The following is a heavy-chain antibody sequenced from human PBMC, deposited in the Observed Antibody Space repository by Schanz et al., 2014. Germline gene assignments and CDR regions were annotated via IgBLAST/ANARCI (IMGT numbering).Heavy chain of an antibody. CDR3: AKGRFGELSAFDF. D-gene: IGHD3-10*01. CDR2: IWYDGSNK. Sequence: VQLVESGGGLVEPGGSLRLSCAASGFSFSSYAMGWVRQAPGKGLEWVAVIWYDGSNKYYADSVKGRFTISRDNSKNTLFLQMNSLRAEDTAVYYCAKGRFGELSAFDFWGQGTMVTVSS. J-gene: IGHJ3*01. V-gene: IGHV3-33*06. CDR1: GFSFSSYA.